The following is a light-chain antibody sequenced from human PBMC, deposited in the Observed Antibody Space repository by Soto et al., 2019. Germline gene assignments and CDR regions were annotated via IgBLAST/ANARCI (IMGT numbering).Light chain of an antibody. V-gene: IGKV1-39*01. J-gene: IGKJ4*01. CDR3: QQSYTTPLT. CDR1: QSISSY. CDR2: AAS. Sequence: DIQMSQSPASLSASVADRVIITVRASQSISSYLNWYQQKPGKAPNLLIYAASTLQSGVPSRFSGSGSGTDFTLTIRSLQPEDFATYYCQQSYTTPLTFGGGTKVDIK.